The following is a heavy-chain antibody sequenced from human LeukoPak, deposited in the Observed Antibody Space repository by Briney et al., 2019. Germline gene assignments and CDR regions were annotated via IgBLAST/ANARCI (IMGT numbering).Heavy chain of an antibody. Sequence: ASVKVSCKASGYTFTTYYMHWVRQAPGEGLEWMGIINPGGGSTTYAHKFQGRVSMTRDTSTSTVYMELSGLRSEDTAVYYCARALLWFGDLHDYWGQGTLVTVSS. CDR3: ARALLWFGDLHDY. J-gene: IGHJ4*02. V-gene: IGHV1-46*01. CDR2: INPGGGST. CDR1: GYTFTTYY. D-gene: IGHD3-10*01.